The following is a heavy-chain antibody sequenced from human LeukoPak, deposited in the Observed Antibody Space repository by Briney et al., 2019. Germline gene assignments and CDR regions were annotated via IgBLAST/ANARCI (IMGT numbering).Heavy chain of an antibody. Sequence: SQTLSLTCALSGDSVSSNSAAWNWIRQSPSRGLEWLGRTYYRSKWYNDYAVSVKSRITINPDTSKNQFSLQLNSVTPEDTAVYYCARGEDRDYVWGSYRHQDAFDIWGQGTMVTVSS. J-gene: IGHJ3*02. CDR2: TYYRSKWYN. CDR1: GDSVSSNSAA. CDR3: ARGEDRDYVWGSYRHQDAFDI. D-gene: IGHD3-16*02. V-gene: IGHV6-1*01.